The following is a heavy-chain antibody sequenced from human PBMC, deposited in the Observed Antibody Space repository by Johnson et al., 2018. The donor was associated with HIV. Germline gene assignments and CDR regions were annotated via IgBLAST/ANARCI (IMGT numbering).Heavy chain of an antibody. CDR1: GFTFDDYA. CDR2: LSWNSGSI. Sequence: VQLVESGGGLVQPGRSLRLSCAASGFTFDDYAMHWVRQAPGKGLEWVSGLSWNSGSIGYADSVMGRFTISRNNAKNSLYLQMNTLRAEDTAVYYCGGRRRDGDTFDIWGRGTMVTVSS. CDR3: GGRRRDGDTFDI. D-gene: IGHD5-24*01. V-gene: IGHV3-9*01. J-gene: IGHJ3*02.